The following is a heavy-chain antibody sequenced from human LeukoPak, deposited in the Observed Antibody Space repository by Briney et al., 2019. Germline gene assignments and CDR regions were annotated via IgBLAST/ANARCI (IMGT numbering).Heavy chain of an antibody. CDR2: IYYSGST. V-gene: IGHV4-59*01. CDR3: ARDFLEGSGYYYGSGSYAFDI. Sequence: SETLSLTCTVSGGSISSYYWSWIRQPPGKGLEWIGHIYYSGSTNYNPSPKSRVTISVDTSKNQFSLKLSSVTAADTAVYYCARDFLEGSGYYYGSGSYAFDIWGQGTMVTVSS. CDR1: GGSISSYY. D-gene: IGHD3-10*01. J-gene: IGHJ3*02.